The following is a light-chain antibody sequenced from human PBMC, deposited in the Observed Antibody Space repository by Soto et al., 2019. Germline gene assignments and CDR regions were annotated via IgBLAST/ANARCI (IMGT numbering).Light chain of an antibody. Sequence: QSALTQPASVSGSPGQSITISCTGTSSDVGGYNYVSWYQQHPGKAPKLMIYEVSNWPSGVSNRFSGSKSGNTASLTISGLQAEDEADYYCAAWDDSLSGFYVFGTGTKVTVL. CDR2: EVS. J-gene: IGLJ1*01. CDR1: SSDVGGYNY. CDR3: AAWDDSLSGFYV. V-gene: IGLV2-14*01.